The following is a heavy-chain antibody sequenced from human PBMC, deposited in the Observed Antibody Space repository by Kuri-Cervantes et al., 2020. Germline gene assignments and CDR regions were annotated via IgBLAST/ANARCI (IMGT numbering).Heavy chain of an antibody. V-gene: IGHV3-11*01. D-gene: IGHD3-9*01. Sequence: LSLTCAASGFTFSDYYMSWIRQAPGKGLEWASYISSSGSTIYYADSVKGRFTISRDNAKNSLYLQMNSLRAEDTAVYYCARPAGDYDILTGYDYWGQGTLVTVSS. J-gene: IGHJ4*02. CDR2: ISSSGSTI. CDR1: GFTFSDYY. CDR3: ARPAGDYDILTGYDY.